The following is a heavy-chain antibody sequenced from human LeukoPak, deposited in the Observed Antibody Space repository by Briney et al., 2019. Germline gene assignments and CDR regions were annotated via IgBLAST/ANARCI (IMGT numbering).Heavy chain of an antibody. CDR3: AKDHYSSSWYDFDY. D-gene: IGHD6-13*01. J-gene: IGHJ4*02. V-gene: IGHV3-23*01. CDR1: GFTFSSYA. Sequence: PGGSLRLSCAASGFTFSSYAMGWVRQAPGKGLEGVSAISGSGGSTYYADSVKGRFTISRDNSKNTLYLQKNSLRAEDTAVYYCAKDHYSSSWYDFDYWGQGTLVTVSS. CDR2: ISGSGGST.